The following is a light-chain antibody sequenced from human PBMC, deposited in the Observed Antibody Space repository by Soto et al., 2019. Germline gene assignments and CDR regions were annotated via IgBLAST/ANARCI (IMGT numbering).Light chain of an antibody. J-gene: IGLJ1*01. CDR2: EVS. CDR1: SRDVGGNNY. CDR3: SSYAGSNNYV. Sequence: QSVLTQPPSASGSPGQSVTISCTGTSRDVGGNNYVSWYQQHPGKAPNLMIYEVSKRPSGVPDRFSGSKSGNTASLTVSGLQAEDEADYYCSSYAGSNNYVFGTGTKVTVL. V-gene: IGLV2-8*01.